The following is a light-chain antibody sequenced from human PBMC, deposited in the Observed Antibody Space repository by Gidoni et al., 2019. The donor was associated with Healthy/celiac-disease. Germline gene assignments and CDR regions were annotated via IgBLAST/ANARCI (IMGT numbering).Light chain of an antibody. V-gene: IGLV1-40*01. Sequence: QSVLTQPPSVSGAPGQWVTISCTGSSSNIGAGYDVHWYQQRPGTAPKLLIYGNSNRPSGVPDRFSGSKSGTSASLAITGLQAEDEADYYCQSYDSSLSGHVVFGGGTKLTVL. J-gene: IGLJ2*01. CDR1: SSNIGAGYD. CDR3: QSYDSSLSGHVV. CDR2: GNS.